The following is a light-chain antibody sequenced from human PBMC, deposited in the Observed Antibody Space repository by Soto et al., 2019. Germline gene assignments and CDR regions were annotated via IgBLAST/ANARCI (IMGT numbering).Light chain of an antibody. V-gene: IGKV3-20*01. Sequence: EMVLTQSPGTLSLSPGERATLSCRASQSVSSSYLGWYQQKRGQAPRLLISGASCRATGSPDRFSGSGSGTDFTLTIRRLAPEDFAVYYSQQHTNSPPTYTFGQATTLEIK. CDR3: QQHTNSPPTYT. CDR2: GAS. J-gene: IGKJ2*01. CDR1: QSVSSSY.